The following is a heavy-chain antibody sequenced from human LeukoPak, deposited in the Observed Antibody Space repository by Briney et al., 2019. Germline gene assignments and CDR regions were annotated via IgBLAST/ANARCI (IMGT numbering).Heavy chain of an antibody. CDR1: GLTFSSYE. J-gene: IGHJ5*02. D-gene: IGHD3-9*01. CDR2: ISSSGSTI. V-gene: IGHV3-48*03. CDR3: ARAQLRYFDWLSPLNWFDP. Sequence: GGSLRLSCAASGLTFSSYEMKWVRQAPGKGLECVSYISSSGSTIYYADSVKGRFIISRDNAKNSLYLQMNSLRAEDTAVYYCARAQLRYFDWLSPLNWFDPWGQGTLVTVSS.